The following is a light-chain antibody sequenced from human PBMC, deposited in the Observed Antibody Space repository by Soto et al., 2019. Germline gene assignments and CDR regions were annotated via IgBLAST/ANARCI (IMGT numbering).Light chain of an antibody. CDR3: SSYAVTNIFV. Sequence: QSVLTQPPSASGSPGQSVTISCTGTSSDVGGYNYVSWYQQHPRKAPKVIIYGVSKRPSGVPDRFSGSKSGSTASLTVSGLPAEDEADYYCSSYAVTNIFVFGTGTKVTVL. V-gene: IGLV2-8*01. CDR1: SSDVGGYNY. CDR2: GVS. J-gene: IGLJ1*01.